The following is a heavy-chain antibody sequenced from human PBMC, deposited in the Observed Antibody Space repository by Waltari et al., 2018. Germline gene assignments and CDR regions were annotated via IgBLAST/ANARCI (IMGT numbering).Heavy chain of an antibody. CDR3: ARVKVGPEKEYYFDY. Sequence: QVQLQESGPGLVKPSETLSLTCTVSGGPIRSYYWSWIRQPPGKGLEWIGYIYYSGSTNYNPSLKSRVTISVDTSKNQFSLKLSSVTAADTAVYYCARVKVGPEKEYYFDYWGQGTLVTVSS. V-gene: IGHV4-59*01. CDR2: IYYSGST. CDR1: GGPIRSYY. J-gene: IGHJ4*02. D-gene: IGHD1-26*01.